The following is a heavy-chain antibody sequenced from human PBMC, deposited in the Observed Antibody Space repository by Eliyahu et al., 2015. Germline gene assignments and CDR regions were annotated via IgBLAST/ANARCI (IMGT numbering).Heavy chain of an antibody. CDR2: INPNSGGT. V-gene: IGHV1-2*02. CDR3: ARGGATAKQINGMDV. J-gene: IGHJ6*02. Sequence: QVQLVQSGAEVKKPGASXKVSCXASGYTFTGYXMHXVRQAPGQGLEWMGWINPNSGGTNXAQKFQGRVTMTRDTSISTAYMELSRLRSDDTAVYYCARGGATAKQINGMDVWGQGTTVTVSS. CDR1: GYTFTGYX. D-gene: IGHD1-26*01.